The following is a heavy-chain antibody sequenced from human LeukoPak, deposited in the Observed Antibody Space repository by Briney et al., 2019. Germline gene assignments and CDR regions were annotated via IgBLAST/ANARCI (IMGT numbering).Heavy chain of an antibody. V-gene: IGHV5-51*01. CDR3: ARPQFYGSGSSVTDY. Sequence: GGSLRLSCKGSGYSFTSYWIGWVRRMPGKGLEWMGIIYPGDSDTRYSPSFQGQVTISADKSISTAYLQWSSLKASDTAMYYCARPQFYGSGSSVTDYWGQGTLVTVSS. CDR2: IYPGDSDT. J-gene: IGHJ4*02. D-gene: IGHD3-10*01. CDR1: GYSFTSYW.